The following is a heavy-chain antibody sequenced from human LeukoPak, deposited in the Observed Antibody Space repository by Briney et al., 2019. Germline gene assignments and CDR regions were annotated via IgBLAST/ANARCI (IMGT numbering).Heavy chain of an antibody. J-gene: IGHJ5*02. CDR2: IYYSGST. CDR3: ARDSGYSSGWYGPKGWFDP. Sequence: SETLSLTCTVSGGSISSSSYYWGWIRQPPGKGLEWIGSIYYSGSTYYNPSLKSRVTISVDTSKNQFSLKLSSVTAADTAVYYCARDSGYSSGWYGPKGWFDPWGQGTLVTVSS. D-gene: IGHD6-19*01. CDR1: GGSISSSSYY. V-gene: IGHV4-39*07.